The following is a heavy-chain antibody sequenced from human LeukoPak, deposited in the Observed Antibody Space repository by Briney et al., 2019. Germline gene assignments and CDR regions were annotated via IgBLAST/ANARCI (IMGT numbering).Heavy chain of an antibody. CDR2: ILQSGST. J-gene: IGHJ3*02. CDR3: ARQGTTGTTYGAFDI. D-gene: IGHD1-1*01. Sequence: SETLSLTCTVSGGSIRSSNYYWAWIRQPPGKGLEWIGSILQSGSTFYNPSLESRITISVDTSKNQFSLKLSSVTAADTAVYYCARQGTTGTTYGAFDIWGQGTMVTVSS. CDR1: GGSIRSSNYY. V-gene: IGHV4-39*01.